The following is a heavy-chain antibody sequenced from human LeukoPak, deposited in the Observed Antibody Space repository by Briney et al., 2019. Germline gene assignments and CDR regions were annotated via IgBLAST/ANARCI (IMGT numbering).Heavy chain of an antibody. D-gene: IGHD6-13*01. CDR3: TRVAAAAADY. V-gene: IGHV3-49*04. J-gene: IGHJ4*02. CDR1: GFTFGDYA. Sequence: GGSLRLSCTASGFTFGDYAMSWVRQAPGEGLEWVGFIRSKAYGGTTEYAASVKGRFTISRDDSKSIAYLQMNSLKTEDTAVYYCTRVAAAAADYWGQGTLVTVSS. CDR2: IRSKAYGGTT.